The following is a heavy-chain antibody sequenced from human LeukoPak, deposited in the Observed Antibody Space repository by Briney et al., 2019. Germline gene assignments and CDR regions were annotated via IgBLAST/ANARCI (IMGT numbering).Heavy chain of an antibody. CDR1: GFTFTRYE. CDR2: ISSSGSSI. Sequence: GGSLRLSCAASGFTFTRYEMNWVRQAPGKGLECVSYISSSGSSIYQADSVKGRFTISRDKANNSLYLQMNSLRAEDTSVYYCARGTSGSYLDYWGEGTLVTVSS. D-gene: IGHD1-26*01. J-gene: IGHJ4*02. V-gene: IGHV3-48*03. CDR3: ARGTSGSYLDY.